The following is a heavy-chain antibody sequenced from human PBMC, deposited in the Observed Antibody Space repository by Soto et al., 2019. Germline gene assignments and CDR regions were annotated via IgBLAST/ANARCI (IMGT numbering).Heavy chain of an antibody. CDR1: GYTFTSYY. D-gene: IGHD2-15*01. V-gene: IGHV1-46*01. CDR3: ARDQEADTSWFDP. CDR2: INPSGGST. J-gene: IGHJ5*02. Sequence: GASVKVSCKASGYTFTSYYVHWVRQAPGQGLEWMGIINPSGGSTSYAQKFQGRVTMTRDTSTSTVYMELSSLRSEDTAVYYCARDQEADTSWFDPWGQGTLVTVSS.